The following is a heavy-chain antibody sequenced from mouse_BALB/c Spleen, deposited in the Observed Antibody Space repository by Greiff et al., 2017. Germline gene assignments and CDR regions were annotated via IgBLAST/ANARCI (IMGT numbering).Heavy chain of an antibody. CDR2: IDPANGNT. D-gene: IGHD2-3*01. CDR3: APDGYYGDD. J-gene: IGHJ2*01. CDR1: GFTFNASY. V-gene: IGHV14-3*02. Sequence: VQLQQSGAELVKPGPSVNFSCTVSGFTFNASYFDWVSQRPEQGLEWIGRIDPANGNTKYDPKFQGKAIITTDTSSNTAYLQLSSLTSEDTAVYYCAPDGYYGDDWGEGTTLTVSS.